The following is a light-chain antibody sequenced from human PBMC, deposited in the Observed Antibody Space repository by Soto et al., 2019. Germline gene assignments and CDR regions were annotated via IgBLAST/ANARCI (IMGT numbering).Light chain of an antibody. Sequence: DMVMTQTPDSLAVSLGERATINCKSSQSVLYSTNNKNDLAWYQQKARQPTKFRIYWATIRDTGVPDRFSGSVSRTDYTLTIKSLPADDVAIYYYQQCLSTPLTVGGGTKVDIK. CDR1: QSVLYSTNNKND. CDR2: WAT. V-gene: IGKV4-1*01. CDR3: QQCLSTPLT. J-gene: IGKJ4*02.